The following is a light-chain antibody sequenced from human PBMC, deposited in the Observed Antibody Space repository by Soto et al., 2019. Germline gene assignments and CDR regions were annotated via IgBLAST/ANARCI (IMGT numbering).Light chain of an antibody. Sequence: DIQMTQSPSSLSASVGDRVTITCRASQNINTYLNWYQQKPGKAPKLLIFAASSLHSGVPSRFSGSGSRTDFTLTISSLQPEDFATYYCQQTSIAPSTFGPGTKVDIK. CDR2: AAS. CDR3: QQTSIAPST. V-gene: IGKV1-39*01. CDR1: QNINTY. J-gene: IGKJ3*01.